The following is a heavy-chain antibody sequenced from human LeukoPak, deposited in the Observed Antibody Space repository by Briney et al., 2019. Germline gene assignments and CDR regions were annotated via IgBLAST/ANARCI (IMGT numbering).Heavy chain of an antibody. D-gene: IGHD3-22*01. CDR3: ARTSGYYRTVDY. Sequence: PSETLSLTCTVSGNSISSYYWGWIRQPPGKGLEWIGSIYHSGSTYYNPSLKSRVTISVDTSKNQFSLKLSSVTAADTAVYYCARTSGYYRTVDYWGQGTLVTVSS. V-gene: IGHV4-38-2*02. CDR1: GNSISSYY. J-gene: IGHJ4*02. CDR2: IYHSGST.